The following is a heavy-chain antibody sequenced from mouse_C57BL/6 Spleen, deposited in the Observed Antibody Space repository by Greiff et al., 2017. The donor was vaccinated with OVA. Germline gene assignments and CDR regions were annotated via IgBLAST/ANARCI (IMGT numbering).Heavy chain of an antibody. CDR2: IRLKSDNYAT. CDR1: GFTFSNYW. D-gene: IGHD1-1*01. J-gene: IGHJ3*01. V-gene: IGHV6-3*01. Sequence: EVKLMESGGGLVQPGGSMKLSCVASGFTFSNYWMNWVRQSPEKGLEWVAQIRLKSDNYATHYAESVKGRFTISRDDSKSSVYLQMNNLRAEDTGIYYCTGESSSFAYWGQGTLVTVSA. CDR3: TGESSSFAY.